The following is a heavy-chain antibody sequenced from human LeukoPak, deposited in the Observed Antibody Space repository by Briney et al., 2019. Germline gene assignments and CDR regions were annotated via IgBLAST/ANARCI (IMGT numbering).Heavy chain of an antibody. Sequence: GGSLRLSCAASGFTFSSYGMHWVRQAPGKGLEWVAFIRYDGGNKYYADSVKGRFTISRDNSKNTLYLQMNSLRAEDTAVYYCAKDLGIAAAGYYYYYMDVWGKGTTVTISS. CDR2: IRYDGGNK. CDR1: GFTFSSYG. J-gene: IGHJ6*03. D-gene: IGHD6-13*01. V-gene: IGHV3-30*02. CDR3: AKDLGIAAAGYYYYYMDV.